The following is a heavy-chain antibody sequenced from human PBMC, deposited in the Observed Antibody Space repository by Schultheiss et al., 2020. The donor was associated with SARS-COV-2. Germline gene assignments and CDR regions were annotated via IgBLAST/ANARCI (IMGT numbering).Heavy chain of an antibody. CDR3: ARSPSRTTITMIVAEGYYFDY. J-gene: IGHJ4*02. D-gene: IGHD3-22*01. CDR1: GGSISSSSYY. Sequence: SETLSLTCTVSGGSISSSSYYWGWIRQPPGKGLEWIGYIYYSGRTFYNPSLKSRVIISVDTSKNQFSLKLSSVTAADTAVYYCARSPSRTTITMIVAEGYYFDYWGQGTLVTVSS. CDR2: IYYSGRT. V-gene: IGHV4-39*07.